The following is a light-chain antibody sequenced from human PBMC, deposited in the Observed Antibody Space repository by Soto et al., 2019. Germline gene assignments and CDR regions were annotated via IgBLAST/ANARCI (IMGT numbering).Light chain of an antibody. J-gene: IGKJ2*01. CDR3: QQRSDWPRGT. V-gene: IGKV3-11*01. Sequence: EIVLTQSPATLSLSPGDRATLSCRASQSVSRHLAWYQQKPGQAPRLLIYDASNRATGIPARFSGSGSGTDFTLTISSLEPEDFAVYYCQQRSDWPRGTFGQGTKLEI. CDR2: DAS. CDR1: QSVSRH.